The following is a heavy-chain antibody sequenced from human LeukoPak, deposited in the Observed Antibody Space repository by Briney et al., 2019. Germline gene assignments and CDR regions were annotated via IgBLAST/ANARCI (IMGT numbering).Heavy chain of an antibody. CDR1: GGSISSGGYS. D-gene: IGHD6-13*01. Sequence: PWETLSLTCAVSGGSISSGGYSWSWIRQPPGKGLEWIGHIYHSGSTYYNPSLKSRVTISVDRSKNQFSLKLSSVTAADTAVYYCARAAAGTGWWFDPWGQGTLVTVSS. J-gene: IGHJ5*02. CDR2: IYHSGST. V-gene: IGHV4-30-2*01. CDR3: ARAAAGTGWWFDP.